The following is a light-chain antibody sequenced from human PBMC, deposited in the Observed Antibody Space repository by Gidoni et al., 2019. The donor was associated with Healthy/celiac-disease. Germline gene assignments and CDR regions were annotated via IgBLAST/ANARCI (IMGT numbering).Light chain of an antibody. CDR2: SNN. J-gene: IGLJ1*01. CDR1: SSNIGSNT. CDR3: AAWDDSLNGPYV. Sequence: QSVLTQPPPASGTPGQRVTISCSGSSSNIGSNTVNWYQQLPGTAPKLLIYSNNQRPSGVPDRFSGSKSGTSASLAISGLQSEDEADYYCAAWDDSLNGPYVFGTGTKVTVL. V-gene: IGLV1-44*01.